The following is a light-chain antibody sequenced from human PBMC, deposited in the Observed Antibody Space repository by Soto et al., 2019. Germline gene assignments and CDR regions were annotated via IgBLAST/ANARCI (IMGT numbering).Light chain of an antibody. CDR1: QSVSSY. J-gene: IGKJ1*01. V-gene: IGKV3-15*01. CDR2: GAF. CDR3: QQYNDWPLT. Sequence: EIVLTQSPGTLSLSPGERATLSCRASQSVSSYLAWYQQKPGQAPRLLIYGAFTRATGIPTRFSGTGSGTEFTLTISSLQSEDFALYYCQQYNDWPLTFGQGTKVDI.